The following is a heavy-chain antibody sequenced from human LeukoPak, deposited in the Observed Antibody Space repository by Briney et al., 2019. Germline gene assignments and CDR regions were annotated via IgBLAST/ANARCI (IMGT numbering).Heavy chain of an antibody. J-gene: IGHJ4*02. CDR3: ARGGAARLHY. CDR1: GYSISSGSYY. V-gene: IGHV4-39*07. Sequence: SQTLSLTCTVSGYSISSGSYYWSWIRQPPGKGLEWIGEINHSGSTNYNPSLKSRVTISVDTSKNQFSLKLSSVTAADTAVYYCARGGAARLHYWGQGTLVTVSS. D-gene: IGHD6-6*01. CDR2: INHSGST.